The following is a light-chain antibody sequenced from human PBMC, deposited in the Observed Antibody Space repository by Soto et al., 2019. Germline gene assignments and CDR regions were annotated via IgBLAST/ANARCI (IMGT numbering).Light chain of an antibody. CDR2: DAS. CDR3: LQRNSWPRV. Sequence: EIVLTQSPATPSLSPGERATLSCRASQSVGSYLDWYQQKPGQAPRLLIYDASKRATGIPDRFSGSGSGTDFTLTISSLEPEDFAVYYCLQRNSWPRVFGGGTKVEIK. CDR1: QSVGSY. V-gene: IGKV3-11*01. J-gene: IGKJ4*01.